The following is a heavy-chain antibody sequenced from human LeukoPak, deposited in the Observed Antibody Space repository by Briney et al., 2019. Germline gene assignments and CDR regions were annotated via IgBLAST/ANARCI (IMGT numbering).Heavy chain of an antibody. V-gene: IGHV3-9*01. J-gene: IGHJ4*02. CDR3: ARAFLFDY. CDR2: ISWNSGSI. CDR1: GFTFDDYA. Sequence: PGGSLRLSCAASGFTFDDYAMHWVRQAPGKGLEWVSGISWNSGSIGYADSVKGRFTISRDNAKNSLYLQMNSLRAEDTALYYCARAFLFDYWGQGTLVTVSS.